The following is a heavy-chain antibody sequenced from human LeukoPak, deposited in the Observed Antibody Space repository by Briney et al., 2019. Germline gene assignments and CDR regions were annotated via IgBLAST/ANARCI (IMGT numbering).Heavy chain of an antibody. CDR3: AKQRRFGELLTENDY. D-gene: IGHD3-10*01. CDR2: ISGSGGST. Sequence: PGGSLRLSCAAYGFTFSSYAMSWVRQAPGKGLEWVSGISGSGGSTYYADSVKGRFTISRDNSKNTLYLQMNSLRAEDTAVYYCAKQRRFGELLTENDYWGQGTLVTVSS. CDR1: GFTFSSYA. V-gene: IGHV3-23*01. J-gene: IGHJ4*02.